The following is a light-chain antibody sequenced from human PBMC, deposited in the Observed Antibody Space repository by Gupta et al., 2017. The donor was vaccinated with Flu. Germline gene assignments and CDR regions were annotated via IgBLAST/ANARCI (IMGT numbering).Light chain of an antibody. CDR2: ENN. Sequence: QSVLSQPPSVSAPPGQKVTISCSGSSSNSGNNYVSWYQQLPGTAPKLLIYENNKRPSGIPDRFSGSKSGTSATLGITGLQTGDEADYYCGTWASSQSAWVFGGGTKLTVL. CDR3: GTWASSQSAWV. V-gene: IGLV1-51*02. CDR1: SSNSGNNY. J-gene: IGLJ3*02.